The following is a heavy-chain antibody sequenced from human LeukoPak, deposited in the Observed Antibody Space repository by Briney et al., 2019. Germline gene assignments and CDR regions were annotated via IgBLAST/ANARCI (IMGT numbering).Heavy chain of an antibody. CDR3: ARTLVYYYYGMDV. Sequence: GGSLRLSCAASGFTFSSYAMHWVRQAPGKGLEWVAVISYDGSNKYYADSVKGRFTISRDNSKNTLYLQMNSLRAEDTAVYYCARTLVYYYYGMDVWGPGTTVTVSS. V-gene: IGHV3-30-3*01. J-gene: IGHJ6*02. CDR1: GFTFSSYA. CDR2: ISYDGSNK.